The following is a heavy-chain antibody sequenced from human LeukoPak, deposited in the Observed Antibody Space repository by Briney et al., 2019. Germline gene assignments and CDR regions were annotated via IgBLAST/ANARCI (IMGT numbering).Heavy chain of an antibody. CDR1: GYTFTGYY. J-gene: IGHJ6*03. D-gene: IGHD3-9*01. V-gene: IGHV1-2*02. CDR3: ARTHYDILTGYSINYYYYMDV. CDR2: INPNSGGT. Sequence: GASVKVSCKASGYTFTGYYMHWVRQAPGQGLEWMGWINPNSGGTNYAQKFQGRVTMTRDTSISTAYMELSRLRSDDTAVYYCARTHYDILTGYSINYYYYMDVWGKGTTVTISS.